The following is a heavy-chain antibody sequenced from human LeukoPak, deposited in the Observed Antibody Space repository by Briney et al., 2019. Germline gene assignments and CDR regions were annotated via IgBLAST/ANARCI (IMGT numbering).Heavy chain of an antibody. V-gene: IGHV3-48*03. D-gene: IGHD1-20*01. CDR1: GFTFSSYE. CDR3: ARDLTGFDY. CDR2: ISSSSSYT. J-gene: IGHJ4*02. Sequence: GGSLRLSCAASGFTFSSYEMNWVRQAPGKGLEWVSYISSSSSYTNYADSVKGRFTISRDNAKNSLYLQMNCLGAEDTAVYYCARDLTGFDYWGQGTLVTVSS.